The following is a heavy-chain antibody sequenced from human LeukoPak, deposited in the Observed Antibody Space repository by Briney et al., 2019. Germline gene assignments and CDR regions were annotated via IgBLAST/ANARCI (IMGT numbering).Heavy chain of an antibody. Sequence: SETLSLTCSVSGSSISSSRYYWGWLRQPPGKGLEWIGSIYYSGSTYYNPSLKSRVTISVDTSKNQLSLKVRSVTAADTAVYYCASSDMFRVYYFDYWGQGTLATVSS. CDR2: IYYSGST. J-gene: IGHJ4*02. CDR3: ASSDMFRVYYFDY. CDR1: GSSISSSRYY. D-gene: IGHD3-10*02. V-gene: IGHV4-39*01.